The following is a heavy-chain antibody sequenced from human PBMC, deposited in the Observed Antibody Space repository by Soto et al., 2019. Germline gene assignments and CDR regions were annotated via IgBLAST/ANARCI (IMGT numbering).Heavy chain of an antibody. Sequence: ASVKVSCXASGYTFTSYYMHWVRQAPGQGLEWMGIINPSGGSTSYAQKFQGRVTMTRDTSTSTVYMELSSLRSEDTAVYYCARGPDYYGSGSYYWFDPWGQGTLVTVSS. V-gene: IGHV1-46*01. J-gene: IGHJ5*02. CDR3: ARGPDYYGSGSYYWFDP. D-gene: IGHD3-10*01. CDR2: INPSGGST. CDR1: GYTFTSYY.